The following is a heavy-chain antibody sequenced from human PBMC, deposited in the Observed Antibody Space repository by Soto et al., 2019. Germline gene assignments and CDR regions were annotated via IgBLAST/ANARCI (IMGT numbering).Heavy chain of an antibody. D-gene: IGHD3-22*01. V-gene: IGHV2-5*01. CDR2: IYWNDDK. Sequence: ESGPTLVNPTQTLTLTCTFSGFSLSTNGVGVGWIRQPPGKALEWLALIYWNDDKRYSPSLKSRLTITKDTSKNQVVLTMTNMDPVDTATYYCAHSSQGGLSWLFDAFDIWGQGTMVTVSS. J-gene: IGHJ3*02. CDR3: AHSSQGGLSWLFDAFDI. CDR1: GFSLSTNGVG.